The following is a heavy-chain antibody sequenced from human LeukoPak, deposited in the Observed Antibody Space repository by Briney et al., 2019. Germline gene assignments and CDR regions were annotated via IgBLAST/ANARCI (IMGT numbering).Heavy chain of an antibody. CDR3: ARHESAVGALFY. CDR2: IYSTGST. Sequence: PSETLSLTCTVSGGXISRYYWSWIRQPPGKGLEWIGYIYSTGSTNSNPSLKSRVTISVDTSRNQFSLRLTSVTAADTAVYYCARHESAVGALFYWGQGTLVTVSS. V-gene: IGHV4-59*08. J-gene: IGHJ4*02. D-gene: IGHD1-26*01. CDR1: GGXISRYY.